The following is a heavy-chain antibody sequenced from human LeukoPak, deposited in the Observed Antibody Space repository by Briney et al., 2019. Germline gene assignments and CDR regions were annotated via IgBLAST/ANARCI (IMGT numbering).Heavy chain of an antibody. CDR3: ARGLAIRYFDWLSTGSIAAGGGDY. CDR1: GFTFSSYA. Sequence: GGSLRLSCAASGFTFSSYAMHWVRQAPGKGLEWVAVISYDGSNKYYADSVKGRFTISRDNSKNTLYLQMNSLRAEDTAVYYCARGLAIRYFDWLSTGSIAAGGGDYWGQGTLVTVSS. D-gene: IGHD3-9*01. V-gene: IGHV3-30-3*01. CDR2: ISYDGSNK. J-gene: IGHJ4*02.